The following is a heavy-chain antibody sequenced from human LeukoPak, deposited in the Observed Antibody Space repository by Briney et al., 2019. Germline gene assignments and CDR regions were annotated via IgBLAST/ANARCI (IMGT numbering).Heavy chain of an antibody. CDR2: ICHTGTT. D-gene: IGHD4-23*01. CDR3: ARWSDSQRAFDY. CDR1: GASITSYF. V-gene: IGHV4-59*01. J-gene: IGHJ4*02. Sequence: SETLSLTYTVSGASITSYFCWNWIRQPPGKRLEWIGYICHTGTTNSNPSLKSRVTKSVDTSKNQFSLKLTSVTAADTAVYFCARWSDSQRAFDYWGQGTLVTVSS.